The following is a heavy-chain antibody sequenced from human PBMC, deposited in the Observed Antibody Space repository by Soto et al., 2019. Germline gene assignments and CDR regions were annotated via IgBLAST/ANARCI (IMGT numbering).Heavy chain of an antibody. CDR1: GFTFSTYA. J-gene: IGHJ4*02. CDR2: INRSGGST. CDR3: AKDHPQTGTTFDY. Sequence: GGSLRHSCAASGFTFSTYAMSWVRQAPEKGLEWVSTINRSGGSTYYADSVKGRFTISRDNSKNTLYLQMNSLTVDYSAVYYCAKDHPQTGTTFDYLGQGT. V-gene: IGHV3-23*01. D-gene: IGHD1-1*01.